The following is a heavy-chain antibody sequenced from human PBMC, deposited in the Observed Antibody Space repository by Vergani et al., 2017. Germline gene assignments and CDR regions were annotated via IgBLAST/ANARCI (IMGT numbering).Heavy chain of an antibody. CDR3: ATRYSGYDGGLDY. D-gene: IGHD5-12*01. CDR1: GYTFTGYY. J-gene: IGHJ4*02. Sequence: QVQLVQSGAEVKKPGASVKVSCKASGYTFTGYYMHWVRQAPGQGLEWMGWINPNSGGTNYSQKFQGWVTMTRDTSISTAYMELSRLRSDDTAVYYCATRYSGYDGGLDYWGQGTLVTVSS. V-gene: IGHV1-2*04. CDR2: INPNSGGT.